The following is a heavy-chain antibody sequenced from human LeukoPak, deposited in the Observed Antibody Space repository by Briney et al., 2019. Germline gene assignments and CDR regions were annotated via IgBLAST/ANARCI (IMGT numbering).Heavy chain of an antibody. CDR2: ISGSGGST. J-gene: IGHJ6*02. CDR3: AKAKTDPYYYGMDV. V-gene: IGHV3-23*01. CDR1: GFTFSSYA. Sequence: GGSLRLSCAASGFTFSSYAMSWVRQAPGKGLEWVSAISGSGGSTYYADSVKGRFTISRDNSKNTLYLQMNSLRAEDTAVYYCAKAKTDPYYYGMDVWGQGTTVTVSS.